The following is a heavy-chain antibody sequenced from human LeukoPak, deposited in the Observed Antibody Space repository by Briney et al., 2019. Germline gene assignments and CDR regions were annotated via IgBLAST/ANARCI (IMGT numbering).Heavy chain of an antibody. CDR2: IYYSGST. CDR3: ARADYSSTWSHDYYYMDV. D-gene: IGHD6-13*01. J-gene: IGHJ6*03. V-gene: IGHV4-39*07. Sequence: PSETLSLTCTVSDGSISSSSYYWGWIRQPPGKGLEWIGSIYYSGSTYYNPSLKSRVTISVDTSKNQFSLKLSSVTAADTAVYYCARADYSSTWSHDYYYMDVWGKGTTVTVSS. CDR1: DGSISSSSYY.